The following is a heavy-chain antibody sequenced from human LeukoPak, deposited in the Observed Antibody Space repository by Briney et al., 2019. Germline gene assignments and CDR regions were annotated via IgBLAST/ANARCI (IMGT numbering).Heavy chain of an antibody. CDR3: AKIGAAARRTPNPRWFDP. CDR1: GYTFTSYD. J-gene: IGHJ5*02. Sequence: ASVKVSCKASGYTFTSYDINWVRRATGQGLEWMGWMNPNSGNTGYAQKFQGRVSMTWNTSISTAYMELSGLKSEDTAVYYCAKIGAAARRTPNPRWFDPWGQGTLVTVSS. D-gene: IGHD6-6*01. CDR2: MNPNSGNT. V-gene: IGHV1-8*01.